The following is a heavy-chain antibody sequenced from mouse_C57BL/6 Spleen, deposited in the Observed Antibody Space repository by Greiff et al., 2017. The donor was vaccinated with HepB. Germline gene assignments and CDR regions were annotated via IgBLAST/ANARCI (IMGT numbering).Heavy chain of an antibody. J-gene: IGHJ2*01. Sequence: QVQLQQPGTELVKPGASVKLSCKASGYTFTSYWRHGVKQRLGQGFEWIGNINPSNGGTNYNEKFKSKATLTVDKSSSKAYMQLSSLTSEDSAVYYCAREGLQYYFDYWGQGTTLTVSS. CDR1: GYTFTSYW. V-gene: IGHV1-53*01. D-gene: IGHD2-2*01. CDR2: INPSNGGT. CDR3: AREGLQYYFDY.